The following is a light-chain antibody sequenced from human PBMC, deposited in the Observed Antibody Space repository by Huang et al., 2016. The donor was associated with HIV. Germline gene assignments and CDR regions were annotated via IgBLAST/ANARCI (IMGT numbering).Light chain of an antibody. Sequence: EIVLTQSPATLSLSPGERAPLPCRASQSVSSYLAWYQQKPGQAPRVLIYDASNRATGIPARFSGSGSGTDFTLTISSLEPEDFAVYYCQQRSNWPRTFGQGTKLEIK. CDR3: QQRSNWPRT. CDR1: QSVSSY. V-gene: IGKV3-11*01. J-gene: IGKJ2*02. CDR2: DAS.